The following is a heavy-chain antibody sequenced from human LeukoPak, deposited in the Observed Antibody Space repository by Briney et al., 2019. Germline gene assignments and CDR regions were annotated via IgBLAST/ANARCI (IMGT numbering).Heavy chain of an antibody. CDR1: GYTFTSYD. CDR2: MNPNSGNT. CDR3: ARDRRAYSSGWYVGSPLDY. Sequence: ASVKVSCKASGYTFTSYDINWVRQATGQGLEWMGWMNPNSGNTGYAQKFQGRVTITRNTSISTAYMELSSLRSDDTAVYYCARDRRAYSSGWYVGSPLDYWGQGTLVTVSS. D-gene: IGHD6-19*01. J-gene: IGHJ4*02. V-gene: IGHV1-8*03.